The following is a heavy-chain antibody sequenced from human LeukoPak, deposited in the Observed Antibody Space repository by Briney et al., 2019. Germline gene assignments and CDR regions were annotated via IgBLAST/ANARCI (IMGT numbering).Heavy chain of an antibody. D-gene: IGHD3-10*01. J-gene: IGHJ4*02. CDR1: GFTFSSYA. CDR2: ISGIGGST. V-gene: IGHV3-23*01. CDR3: AKDPSREYYYGSGSYQYYFDY. Sequence: GGSLRLSWAASGFTFSSYAMSWVRQAPGKGLEWVSAISGIGGSTYYADSVKGRFTISRDNSKNTLYLQMHSLRAEDTAVYYCAKDPSREYYYGSGSYQYYFDYWGQGTLVPVSS.